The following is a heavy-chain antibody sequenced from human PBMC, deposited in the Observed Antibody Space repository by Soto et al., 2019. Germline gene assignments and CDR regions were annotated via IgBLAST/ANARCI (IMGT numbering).Heavy chain of an antibody. Sequence: GSLRLSCAASGFTFSNYAMSWVRQAPGQGLEWVSGISGSGERTRYADSVKGRFTISRDNSKNTLYLQMNSLRAEDTAIYYCAKAYSSSWYGFDYWGQGTQVTVSS. D-gene: IGHD6-13*01. J-gene: IGHJ4*02. CDR1: GFTFSNYA. CDR2: ISGSGERT. CDR3: AKAYSSSWYGFDY. V-gene: IGHV3-23*01.